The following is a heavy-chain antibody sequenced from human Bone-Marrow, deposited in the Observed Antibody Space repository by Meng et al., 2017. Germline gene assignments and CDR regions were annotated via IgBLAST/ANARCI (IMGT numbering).Heavy chain of an antibody. CDR1: GFTFSSYA. CDR3: AKDLLYDSSGYTSPGMAAFDI. J-gene: IGHJ3*02. CDR2: ISGSGGST. V-gene: IGHV3-23*01. Sequence: GGSLRLSCAASGFTFSSYAMSWVRQAPGTGLEWVSAISGSGGSTYYADSVKGRFTISRDNSKNTLYLQMNSLRAEDTAVYYCAKDLLYDSSGYTSPGMAAFDIWGQGTMVTVSS. D-gene: IGHD3-22*01.